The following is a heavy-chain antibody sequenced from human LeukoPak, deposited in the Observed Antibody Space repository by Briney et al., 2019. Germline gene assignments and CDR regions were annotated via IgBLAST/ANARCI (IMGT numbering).Heavy chain of an antibody. CDR3: ARDNGGTGWVH. V-gene: IGHV3-7*05. J-gene: IGHJ4*02. D-gene: IGHD6-19*01. Sequence: GGSLRLSCAASGFTFNTFWMSWVRQAPGKGPEWVANIKQDGGEKHYVDSVKGRFTISRDNVESSLYLQMNSLRAEDTAVCYCARDNGGTGWVHWGQGTLVTVSS. CDR2: IKQDGGEK. CDR1: GFTFNTFW.